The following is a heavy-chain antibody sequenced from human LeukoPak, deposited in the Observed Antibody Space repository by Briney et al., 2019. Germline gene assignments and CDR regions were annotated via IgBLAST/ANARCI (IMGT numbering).Heavy chain of an antibody. CDR1: GYTFSSYS. Sequence: GVSLTLSCAASGYTFSSYSMNWVRQSRGKGLEWVSSISSSSNYIYYADCVKARFTIPRDNAKNSLYMKMNSLRAEDTAVYYCARDSVPYGDSDYYGMDVWGQGTTVTVSS. V-gene: IGHV3-21*01. CDR2: ISSSSNYI. J-gene: IGHJ6*02. D-gene: IGHD4-17*01. CDR3: ARDSVPYGDSDYYGMDV.